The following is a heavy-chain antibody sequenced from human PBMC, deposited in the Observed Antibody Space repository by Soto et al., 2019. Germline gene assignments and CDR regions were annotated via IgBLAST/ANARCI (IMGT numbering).Heavy chain of an antibody. V-gene: IGHV1-18*04. D-gene: IGHD1-26*01. CDR1: GYTFTSYG. Sequence: ASVKVSCKASGYTFTSYGISWVRQAPGQGLEWMGWISAYNGNTNYAQKLQGRVTMTTDTSTSTAYMELRSLRSDDTAVYYCARIRRRWDYYGMDVWGQGTTVTVSS. CDR3: ARIRRRWDYYGMDV. J-gene: IGHJ6*02. CDR2: ISAYNGNT.